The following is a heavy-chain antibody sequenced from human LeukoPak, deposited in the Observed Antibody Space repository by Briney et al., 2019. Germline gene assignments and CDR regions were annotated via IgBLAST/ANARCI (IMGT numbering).Heavy chain of an antibody. Sequence: PGRSLRLSCAASGFTFSSHAMHWVRQAPGKGLEWVAVISYDGSNKYYADSVKGRFTISRDNSKNTLYLQMNSLRAEDTAVYYCARDEPYNWNDVGYYYYGMDVWGKGTTVTVSS. J-gene: IGHJ6*04. CDR3: ARDEPYNWNDVGYYYYGMDV. V-gene: IGHV3-30*04. CDR2: ISYDGSNK. D-gene: IGHD1-1*01. CDR1: GFTFSSHA.